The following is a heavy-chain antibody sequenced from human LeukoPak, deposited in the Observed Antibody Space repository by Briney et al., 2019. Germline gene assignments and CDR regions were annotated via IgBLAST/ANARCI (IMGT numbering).Heavy chain of an antibody. CDR3: AKAPPSGSSPIASFDS. J-gene: IGHJ4*02. CDR2: ISGSGGST. Sequence: PGGSLRLSCAASGFTFSSYAMSWVRQAPGKGLEWVSAISGSGGSTYYADSVKGRFTISRDNSKNTLYLQMNSLRAEDTAVYYCAKAPPSGSSPIASFDSWGQGTLVTVSS. V-gene: IGHV3-23*01. D-gene: IGHD3-10*01. CDR1: GFTFSSYA.